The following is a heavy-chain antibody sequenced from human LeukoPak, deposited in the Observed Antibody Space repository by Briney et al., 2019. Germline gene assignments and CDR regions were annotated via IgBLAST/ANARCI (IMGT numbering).Heavy chain of an antibody. CDR1: GGSISSYY. V-gene: IGHV4-59*12. CDR3: ARDLVRYSSGWST. Sequence: SETLSLTCTVSGGSISSYYWSWIRQPPGKGLEWIGYIYHSGSTYYNPSLKSRVTISVDRSKNQFSLKLSSVTAADTAVYYCARDLVRYSSGWSTWGQGTLVTVSS. J-gene: IGHJ5*02. D-gene: IGHD6-19*01. CDR2: IYHSGST.